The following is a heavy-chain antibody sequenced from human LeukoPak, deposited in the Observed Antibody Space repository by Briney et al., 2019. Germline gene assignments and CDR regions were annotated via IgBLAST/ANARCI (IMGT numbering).Heavy chain of an antibody. CDR1: GDSISSSSYY. J-gene: IGHJ6*03. CDR2: FYYSGST. D-gene: IGHD6-19*01. V-gene: IGHV4-39*02. Sequence: PSETLSLTCTVSGDSISSSSYYWGWIRQPPGKGLEWIGSFYYSGSTYYNPSLKSRVTISVDKSKKHFSMKLSSATAADTAVYYCARDRDIAVAGTGYYYYYMDVWGKGTTVTVSS. CDR3: ARDRDIAVAGTGYYYYYMDV.